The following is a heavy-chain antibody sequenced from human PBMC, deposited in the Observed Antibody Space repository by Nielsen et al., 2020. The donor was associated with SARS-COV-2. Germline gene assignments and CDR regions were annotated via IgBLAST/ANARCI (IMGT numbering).Heavy chain of an antibody. CDR2: INPSGGST. J-gene: IGHJ6*03. CDR3: ARGAMDGYSSSWYLYYYYYMDV. Sequence: WVRQAPGQGLEWMGIINPSGGSTSYAQKFQGRVTMTRDTSTSTVYMELSSLRSEDTAVYYCARGAMDGYSSSWYLYYYYYMDVWGKGTTVTVSS. D-gene: IGHD6-13*01. V-gene: IGHV1-46*01.